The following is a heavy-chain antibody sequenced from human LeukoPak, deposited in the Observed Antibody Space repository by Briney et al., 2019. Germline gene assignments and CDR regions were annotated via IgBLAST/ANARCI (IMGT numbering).Heavy chain of an antibody. J-gene: IGHJ6*03. V-gene: IGHV4-59*08. CDR3: ARRYDSTLYYYYYMDV. Sequence: SETLSLTCTVSGGSISSYYWSWIRQPPAKGLDWIGYIYYSGSTNYNPSLKSRVTISVDTSKNQFSLKLSSVTAADTAVYYCARRYDSTLYYYYYMDVWGKGTTVTVSS. D-gene: IGHD3-22*01. CDR1: GGSISSYY. CDR2: IYYSGST.